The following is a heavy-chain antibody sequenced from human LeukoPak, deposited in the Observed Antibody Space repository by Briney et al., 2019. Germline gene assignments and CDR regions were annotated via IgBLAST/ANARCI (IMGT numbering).Heavy chain of an antibody. CDR1: GLPLADFT. J-gene: IGHJ4*02. CDR3: AKDMVTRRSFGETYYFDY. D-gene: IGHD3-10*01. CDR2: ISGNGRSI. Sequence: GGPRNFSGEPPGLPLADFTIHWVRQAPGKALEWVSGISGNGRSIGYADSVKGRFTISRDNARNSLYLQMNSLGSEDTALYYCAKDMVTRRSFGETYYFDYWGQGTLVTVSS. V-gene: IGHV3-9*01.